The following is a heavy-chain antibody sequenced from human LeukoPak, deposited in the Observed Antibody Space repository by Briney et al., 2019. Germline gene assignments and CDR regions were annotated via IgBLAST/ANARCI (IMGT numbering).Heavy chain of an antibody. CDR1: GYTFTDYY. J-gene: IGHJ3*02. Sequence: ASVKVSCKTSGYTFTDYYMQWVRQAPGQGLEWMGWINPSDGDTKSARKFQGRVTMTRDTSISTAYLELSRLASDDTAIYYCARDCSGADCYSGNAFDIWGQGTMVTVSS. CDR3: ARDCSGADCYSGNAFDI. V-gene: IGHV1-2*02. D-gene: IGHD2-15*01. CDR2: INPSDGDT.